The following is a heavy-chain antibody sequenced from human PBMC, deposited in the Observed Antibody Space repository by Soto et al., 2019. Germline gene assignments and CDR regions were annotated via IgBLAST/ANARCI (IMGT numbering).Heavy chain of an antibody. D-gene: IGHD5-12*01. J-gene: IGHJ1*01. V-gene: IGHV1-69*13. CDR2: IIPVFGRP. CDR3: AREASRYDF. Sequence: SVKVSCKASGGTFSSFGISWVRQAPGQGLEWMGGIIPVFGRPNYAQRFRGRLTITADESTNTSYMELIDLTSEDTAVYYCAREASRYDFWGQGTQVTVSS. CDR1: GGTFSSFG.